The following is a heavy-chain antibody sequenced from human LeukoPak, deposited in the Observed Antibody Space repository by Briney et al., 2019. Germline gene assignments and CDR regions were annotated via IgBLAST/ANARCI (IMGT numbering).Heavy chain of an antibody. Sequence: GGSLRLSCAASGFTFSSYWMSWVRQAPGKGLEWVANIKQDGSEKYCVDSVKGRFTNSTDNAKTSLYLQMNSLRAEDTAVYYCARVNQGRSGYFQHWGQGTLVTVSS. D-gene: IGHD1-26*01. CDR3: ARVNQGRSGYFQH. V-gene: IGHV3-7*01. J-gene: IGHJ1*01. CDR2: IKQDGSEK. CDR1: GFTFSSYW.